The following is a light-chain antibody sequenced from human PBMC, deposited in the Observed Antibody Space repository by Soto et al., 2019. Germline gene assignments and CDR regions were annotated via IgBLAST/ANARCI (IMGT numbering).Light chain of an antibody. V-gene: IGLV2-14*01. Sequence: QSALTQPASVSGSPGQSITISCTGTSSDVGDYNYVSWYQQHPGKAPKLMIYEVSNRPSGVSNRFSGSKSGNTASLTISGLQAEDEADYYCRSYTSSITLVFGGGTQLTVL. CDR1: SSDVGDYNY. J-gene: IGLJ3*02. CDR3: RSYTSSITLV. CDR2: EVS.